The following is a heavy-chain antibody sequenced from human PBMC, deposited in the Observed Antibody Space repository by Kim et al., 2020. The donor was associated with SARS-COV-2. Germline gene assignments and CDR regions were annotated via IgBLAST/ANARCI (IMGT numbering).Heavy chain of an antibody. CDR1: GFTFSSYG. Sequence: GGSLRLSCAASGFTFSSYGMHWVRQAPGKGLEWVAVISYDGSNKYYADSVKGRFTISRDNSKNTLYLQMNSLRAEDTAVYYCAKDVDSSGWPAWGQGTLVTVSS. D-gene: IGHD6-19*01. CDR3: AKDVDSSGWPA. J-gene: IGHJ5*02. V-gene: IGHV3-30*18. CDR2: ISYDGSNK.